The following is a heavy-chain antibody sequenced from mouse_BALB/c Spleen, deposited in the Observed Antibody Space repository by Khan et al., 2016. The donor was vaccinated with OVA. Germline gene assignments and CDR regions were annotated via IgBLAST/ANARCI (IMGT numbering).Heavy chain of an antibody. CDR3: AISPSTMITTGFAY. Sequence: EVQGVESGGGLVQPGGSRKLSCAASGFTFSSFGMHWVRQVPEKGLEWVAYISSGSSNIYYADTVKGRFTISRDNPKNNLFLQMTRLRSEYTAMYDCAISPSTMITTGFAYWGQGTLVAVSA. CDR2: ISSGSSNI. D-gene: IGHD2-4*01. CDR1: GFTFSSFG. V-gene: IGHV5-17*02. J-gene: IGHJ3*01.